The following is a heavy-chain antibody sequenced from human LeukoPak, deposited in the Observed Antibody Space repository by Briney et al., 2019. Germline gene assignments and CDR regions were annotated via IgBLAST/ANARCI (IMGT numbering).Heavy chain of an antibody. CDR1: GFTFSDYY. J-gene: IGHJ3*02. Sequence: PGGSLRLSCAASGFTFSDYYMSWIRQAPGKGLEWVSYISSSGSTIYYADSVKGRFTISRDNAKNSLYLQMNSLRAEDTAVYYCARAEGYASIDAFDIWGQGTMVTVSS. V-gene: IGHV3-11*01. CDR3: ARAEGYASIDAFDI. CDR2: ISSSGSTI. D-gene: IGHD5-18*01.